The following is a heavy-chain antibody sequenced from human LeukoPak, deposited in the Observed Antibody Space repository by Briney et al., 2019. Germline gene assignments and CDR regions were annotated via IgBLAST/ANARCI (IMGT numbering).Heavy chain of an antibody. J-gene: IGHJ4*02. V-gene: IGHV3-23*01. CDR2: ISGLGDST. CDR1: GFSFSSFA. D-gene: IGHD5-12*01. CDR3: AKGPAKYSGYDYFEY. Sequence: GGSLRLSCAASGFSFSSFAMSWVRQAPGKGLEWVSVISGLGDSTNYAESVKGRFAISRDNSKNTVYLLMNSLRGEDTAVYYCAKGPAKYSGYDYFEYWGQGTLVTVSS.